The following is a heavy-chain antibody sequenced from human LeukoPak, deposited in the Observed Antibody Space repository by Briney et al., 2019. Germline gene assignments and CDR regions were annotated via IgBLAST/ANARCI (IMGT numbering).Heavy chain of an antibody. CDR3: AKVRGVVVVVAATYFDY. CDR2: ISGSGGST. V-gene: IGHV3-23*01. J-gene: IGHJ4*02. Sequence: GGSLRLSCAASGFSFSSYAMSWVRQAPGKGLEWVSAISGSGGSTYYADSVKGRFTISRDNSKNTLYLQMNSLRAEDTAVYYCAKVRGVVVVVAATYFDYWGQGTLVTVSS. D-gene: IGHD2-15*01. CDR1: GFSFSSYA.